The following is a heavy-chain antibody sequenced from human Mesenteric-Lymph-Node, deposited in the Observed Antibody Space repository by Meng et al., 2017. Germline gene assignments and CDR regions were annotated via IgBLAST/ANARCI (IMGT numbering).Heavy chain of an antibody. J-gene: IGHJ5*02. V-gene: IGHV1-2*02. D-gene: IGHD6-13*01. Sequence: QVQLVQCGAEVKKPGASVKVSCKASGYTFTGYYMHWVRQAPGQGLEWMGWINPNSGGTNYAQKFQGRVTMTRDTSISTAYMELSRLRSDDTAVYYCARLKSSSSWYSNWFDPWGQGTLVTVSS. CDR1: GYTFTGYY. CDR3: ARLKSSSSWYSNWFDP. CDR2: INPNSGGT.